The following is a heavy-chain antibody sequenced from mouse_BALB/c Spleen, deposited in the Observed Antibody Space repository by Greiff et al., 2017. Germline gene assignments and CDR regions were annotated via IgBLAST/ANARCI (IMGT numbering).Heavy chain of an antibody. J-gene: IGHJ4*01. CDR3: ARLGNYYAMDY. D-gene: IGHD4-1*01. V-gene: IGHV1-7*01. CDR2: INPSTGYT. Sequence: QVQLQQSGAELAKPGASVKMSCKASGYTFTSYWMHWVKQRPGQGLEWIGYINPSTGYTEYNQKFKDKATLTADKSSSTAYMQPSSLTSEDSAVYYCARLGNYYAMDYWGQGTSVTVSS. CDR1: GYTFTSYW.